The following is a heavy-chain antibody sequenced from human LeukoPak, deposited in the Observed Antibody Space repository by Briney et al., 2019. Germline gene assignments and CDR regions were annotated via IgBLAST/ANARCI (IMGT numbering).Heavy chain of an antibody. CDR3: ARGGTHITGTTDSDYFDY. CDR1: GVSISTSNYY. V-gene: IGHV4-39*07. CDR2: IFYSGST. J-gene: IGHJ4*02. D-gene: IGHD1-20*01. Sequence: PSETLSLTCTVSGVSISTSNYYWGWIRQPPGKGLEWIGNIFYSGSTYYSPSVKSRVTISLDTSRNQFSLKLSSVTAADTAVYYCARGGTHITGTTDSDYFDYWGQGTLVTVSS.